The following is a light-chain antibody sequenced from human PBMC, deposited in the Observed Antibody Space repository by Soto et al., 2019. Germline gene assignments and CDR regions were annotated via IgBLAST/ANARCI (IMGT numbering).Light chain of an antibody. CDR1: QDVYINS. V-gene: IGKV3-20*01. CDR3: QQYGGSPLFT. J-gene: IGKJ3*01. Sequence: EIVLTQSPGTLSLSPGERATLSCRASQDVYINSLAWYQQKPGQPPRLLIYGAATRASAVPDRFSGSGSGADFALTITRLEPEDFAVYSCQQYGGSPLFTFGPGTRVDFK. CDR2: GAA.